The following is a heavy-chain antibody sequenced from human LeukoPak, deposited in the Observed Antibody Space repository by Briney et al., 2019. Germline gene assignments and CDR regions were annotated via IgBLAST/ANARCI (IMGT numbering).Heavy chain of an antibody. CDR3: ASAYSSGWYGPFEY. CDR2: ISGSGGST. V-gene: IGHV3-23*01. J-gene: IGHJ4*02. CDR1: GFTFSSYA. D-gene: IGHD6-19*01. Sequence: GGSLRLSCAASGFTFSSYAMSWVRQAPGKGLEWVSVISGSGGSTYYADPVKGRFTVSRDNSKNTLYLQMNSLRAEDTAVYYCASAYSSGWYGPFEYWGQGTLVTVSS.